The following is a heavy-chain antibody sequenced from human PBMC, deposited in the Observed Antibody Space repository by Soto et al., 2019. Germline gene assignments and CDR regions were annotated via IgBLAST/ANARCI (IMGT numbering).Heavy chain of an antibody. CDR3: AKIDCSSTSCLQLIDY. D-gene: IGHD2-2*01. CDR1: GFTFSSYA. J-gene: IGHJ4*02. Sequence: GGSQRLSCGASGFTFSSYAMSWVRQAPGKGLEWVSAISGSGGSTYYADSVKGRFTISRDNSKNTLYLQMNSLRAEDTAVYYCAKIDCSSTSCLQLIDYWGQGTLVTVSS. V-gene: IGHV3-23*01. CDR2: ISGSGGST.